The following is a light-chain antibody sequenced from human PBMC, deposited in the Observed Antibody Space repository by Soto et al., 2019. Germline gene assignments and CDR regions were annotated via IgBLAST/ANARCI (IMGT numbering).Light chain of an antibody. CDR2: SAS. V-gene: IGKV3D-15*01. J-gene: IGKJ3*01. Sequence: EIVMTQSPATLSVSPGERATLSCRASQSISSNLAWYQQKPGQAPRLLIYSASTRATGIPARFSGSGSGTEFNLTISSLQSEDFAVYYCQHYSYSRPAVFGPG. CDR1: QSISSN. CDR3: QHYSYSRPAV.